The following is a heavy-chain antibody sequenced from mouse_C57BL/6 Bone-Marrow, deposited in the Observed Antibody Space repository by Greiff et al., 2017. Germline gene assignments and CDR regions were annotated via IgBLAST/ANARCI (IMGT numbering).Heavy chain of an antibody. D-gene: IGHD1-1*01. Sequence: QVQLQQSGAELARPGASVKLSCKASGYTFTSYGISWVKQRTGQGLEWIGEIYPRSGNTYYNEKFKGKATLTADKSSSTAYMELRSLTSEDSAVYVCARCPITTVVATPYWYFDVWGTGTTVTVSS. CDR3: ARCPITTVVATPYWYFDV. CDR2: IYPRSGNT. CDR1: GYTFTSYG. V-gene: IGHV1-81*01. J-gene: IGHJ1*03.